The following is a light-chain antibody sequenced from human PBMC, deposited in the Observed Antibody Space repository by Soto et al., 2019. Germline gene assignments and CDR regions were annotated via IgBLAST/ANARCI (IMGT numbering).Light chain of an antibody. Sequence: EIVLTQSPGTLSLSPGERATLSCRASQSVPRSYLAWYQQKPGQAPRLLIYGTSSRVTGIPDRFSGSGSGTDFTLTISRLEPEDFAVFYGQQYGISITFGQGTRLEIK. CDR1: QSVPRSY. CDR2: GTS. CDR3: QQYGISIT. J-gene: IGKJ5*01. V-gene: IGKV3-20*01.